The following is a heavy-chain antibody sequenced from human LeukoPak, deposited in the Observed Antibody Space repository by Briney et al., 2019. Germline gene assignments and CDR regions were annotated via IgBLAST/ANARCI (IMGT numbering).Heavy chain of an antibody. CDR2: INANSGGT. D-gene: IGHD5-12*01. CDR1: GYTFTGYY. J-gene: IGHJ4*02. V-gene: IGHV1-2*02. Sequence: ASVKVPCKASGYTFTGYYMHWVRQAPGQGLEWMGWINANSGGTNYAQKFQGRVTMTRDTSISTAYMEVSRLRSDDTAVYYCARAQSGYYPYFDYWGQGTLVTVSS. CDR3: ARAQSGYYPYFDY.